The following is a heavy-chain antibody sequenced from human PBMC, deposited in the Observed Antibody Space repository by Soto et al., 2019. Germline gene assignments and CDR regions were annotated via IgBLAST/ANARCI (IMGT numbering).Heavy chain of an antibody. CDR3: RRGGATIFGVIDS. Sequence: ASVKVSCKASGYSFFSYDIHWVRQAPGQGLEWMGRFLASGGNTFYAQRFRGRVSMTRDTSSTNTVSLELTSLTSDDTAVYYCRRGGATIFGVIDSWGQGTRVTVSS. D-gene: IGHD3-3*02. J-gene: IGHJ4*02. V-gene: IGHV1-46*01. CDR2: FLASGGNT. CDR1: GYSFFSYD.